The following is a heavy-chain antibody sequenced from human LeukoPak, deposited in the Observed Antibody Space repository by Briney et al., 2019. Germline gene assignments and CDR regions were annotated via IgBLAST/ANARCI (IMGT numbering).Heavy chain of an antibody. CDR1: GFTFSIYS. CDR3: TTSSYCEKNVCQTYFDF. D-gene: IGHD2-21*01. J-gene: IGHJ4*02. Sequence: GGSLRLSCAASGFTFSIYSINWVRQAPGKGLEWVSFITGNSNYIYYADSVKGRFTISRDNAKNSLYLQMSSLKTEDTAVYYCTTSSYCEKNVCQTYFDFWGQGTLVTVSS. CDR2: ITGNSNYI. V-gene: IGHV3-21*03.